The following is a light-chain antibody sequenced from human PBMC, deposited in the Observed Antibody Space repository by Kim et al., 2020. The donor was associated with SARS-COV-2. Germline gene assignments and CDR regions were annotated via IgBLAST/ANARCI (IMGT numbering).Light chain of an antibody. CDR1: SSNIGAGYD. CDR3: QSYDTSLSRKV. CDR2: VNN. Sequence: RVTISCTGTSSNIGAGYDVHWYQQLPGKPPQLLIFVNNDRPSGVTDRISASKSGTSASLAITGLQLEDEGDYFCQSYDTSLSRKVFGGGTQMTVL. V-gene: IGLV1-40*01. J-gene: IGLJ2*01.